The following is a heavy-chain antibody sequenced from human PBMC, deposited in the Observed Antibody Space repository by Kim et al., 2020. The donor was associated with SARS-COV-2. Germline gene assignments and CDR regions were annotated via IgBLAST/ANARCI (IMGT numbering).Heavy chain of an antibody. CDR1: GFTFSSYA. CDR2: ISYDGSNK. CDR3: ARFGDRLYSSGRTTVDY. D-gene: IGHD6-19*01. V-gene: IGHV3-30-3*01. Sequence: GGSLRLSCAASGFTFSSYAMHWVRQAPGKGLEWVAVISYDGSNKYYADSVKGRFTISRDNSKNTLYLQMNSLRAEDTAVYYCARFGDRLYSSGRTTVDYWGQGTLVTVSS. J-gene: IGHJ4*02.